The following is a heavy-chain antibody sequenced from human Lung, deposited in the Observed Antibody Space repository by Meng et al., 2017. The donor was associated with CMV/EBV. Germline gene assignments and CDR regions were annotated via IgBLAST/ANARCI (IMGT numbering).Heavy chain of an antibody. CDR1: GFTFSDYY. J-gene: IGHJ6*02. CDR3: ARDCATTSCYNPINTYYYFYGLDV. D-gene: IGHD2-2*02. V-gene: IGHV3-11*01. Sequence: GESXKISCAVSGFTFSDYYMAWIRQAPGKGLEWVSYISGSGTTTYYADSVQGRFTISRDSAKNSLYLEMNSLRAEDTAVYYCARDCATTSCYNPINTYYYFYGLDVWXQGTXVTVSS. CDR2: ISGSGTTT.